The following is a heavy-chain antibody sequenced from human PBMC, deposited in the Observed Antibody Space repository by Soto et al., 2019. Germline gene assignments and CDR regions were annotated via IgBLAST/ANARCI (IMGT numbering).Heavy chain of an antibody. J-gene: IGHJ4*02. CDR1: GGTFSSYA. CDR3: ARDRKSGYSYGYWGYCDY. CDR2: IIPIFGTA. V-gene: IGHV1-69*01. Sequence: QVQLVQSGAEVKKPGSSVKVSCKASGGTFSSYAISWVRQAPGQGLEWMGGIIPIFGTANYAQKFQGRVTITADESTSTAYMELSSLRSEDTAVYYCARDRKSGYSYGYWGYCDYWGQGPLVTVPS. D-gene: IGHD5-18*01.